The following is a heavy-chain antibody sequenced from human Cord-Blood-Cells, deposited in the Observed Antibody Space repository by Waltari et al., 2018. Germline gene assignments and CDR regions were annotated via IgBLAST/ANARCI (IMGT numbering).Heavy chain of an antibody. Sequence: EVQLVESGGGLVQPGGSLRLSCASSGFTSSSYEMNWVRQAPGKGLEWVSYISSSGSTIYYADSVKGRFTISRDNAKNSLYLQMNSLRAEDTAVYYCARDHRYGGYYWGQGTLVTVSS. CDR3: ARDHRYGGYY. CDR2: ISSSGSTI. J-gene: IGHJ4*02. V-gene: IGHV3-48*03. D-gene: IGHD1-26*01. CDR1: GFTSSSYE.